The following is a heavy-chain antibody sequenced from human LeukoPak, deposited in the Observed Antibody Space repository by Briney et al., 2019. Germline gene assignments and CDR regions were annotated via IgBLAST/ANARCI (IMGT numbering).Heavy chain of an antibody. J-gene: IGHJ4*02. CDR1: GFTVSSNY. CDR3: AKTKYSGHAIDY. Sequence: GGSLRLSCAASGFTVSSNYMSWVRQAPGKGLEWVSVIYSGGSTYYADSVKGRFTISRDNAKNTLYLQMDSLRAEDTAVYYCAKTKYSGHAIDYWGQGTLVPVSS. CDR2: IYSGGST. V-gene: IGHV3-53*01. D-gene: IGHD1-26*01.